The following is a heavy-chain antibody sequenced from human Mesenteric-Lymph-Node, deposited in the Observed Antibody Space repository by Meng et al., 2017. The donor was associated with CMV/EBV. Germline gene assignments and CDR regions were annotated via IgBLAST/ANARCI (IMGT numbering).Heavy chain of an antibody. D-gene: IGHD3-16*02. CDR1: GYTFTSYG. J-gene: IGHJ5*02. V-gene: IGHV1-18*01. Sequence: ASVKVSCKASGYTFTSYGISWVRQAPGQGLEWMGWISAYNGNTNYAQKLQGRVTMTTDTSTSTAYMELSRLRSDDTAVYYCARDYDYVWGSYPQPWGQGTLVTVSS. CDR2: ISAYNGNT. CDR3: ARDYDYVWGSYPQP.